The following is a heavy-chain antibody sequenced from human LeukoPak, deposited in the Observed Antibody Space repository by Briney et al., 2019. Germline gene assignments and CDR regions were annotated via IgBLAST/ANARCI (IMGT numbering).Heavy chain of an antibody. J-gene: IGHJ4*02. CDR2: INPNSGGT. CDR3: ARGKYSPAGRLIDY. Sequence: ASVTVSCKSSGYTFTDYHLHWLRQAPGQGLEWTGWINPNSGGTSYAQKFQGRVTMTWDTSISTVYMELSRLLSDDTAVYYCARGKYSPAGRLIDYWGQGTLVTVSS. D-gene: IGHD6-13*01. CDR1: GYTFTDYH. V-gene: IGHV1-2*02.